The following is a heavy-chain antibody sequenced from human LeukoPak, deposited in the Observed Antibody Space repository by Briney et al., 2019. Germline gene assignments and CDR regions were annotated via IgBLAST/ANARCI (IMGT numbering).Heavy chain of an antibody. CDR1: GYSFTSYW. CDR2: IDPSDSYT. D-gene: IGHD2-2*01. Sequence: GESLQISCKGSGYSFTSYWISWVRQMPGKGLEWMGRIDPSDSYTNYSPSFQGHVTISADKSISTAYLQWSSLKASDTAMYYCARGRVVPAAMAWFDPWGQGTLVTVSS. V-gene: IGHV5-10-1*01. J-gene: IGHJ5*02. CDR3: ARGRVVPAAMAWFDP.